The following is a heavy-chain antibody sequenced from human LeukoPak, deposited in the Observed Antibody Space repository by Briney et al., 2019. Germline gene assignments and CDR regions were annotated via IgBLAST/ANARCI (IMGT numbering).Heavy chain of an antibody. D-gene: IGHD5-18*01. CDR1: GYTSSSPD. J-gene: IGHJ3*02. Sequence: ASVKVSCKASGYTSSSPDINWVRQAPGRGLEWLGWMNPRDDTGYAQRFQGRVTLTRDRSTNTAYMEISSLTSDDTAVYYCARYIQGVGFDIWCQGTMVTVSA. V-gene: IGHV1-8*01. CDR3: ARYIQGVGFDI. CDR2: MNPRDDT.